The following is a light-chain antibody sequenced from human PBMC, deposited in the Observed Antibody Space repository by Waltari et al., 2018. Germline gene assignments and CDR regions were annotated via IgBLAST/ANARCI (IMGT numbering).Light chain of an antibody. CDR1: QSVGRS. Sequence: EIVLTQSPGTLSLSPGERATLSCRASQSVGRSLAWYQQKPGQAPRLLIYGASSRATGIPYRFSGSGSGTDFSLTISRLEPEDFAVYYCQHYVRLPATFGQGTKVEIK. CDR2: GAS. J-gene: IGKJ1*01. CDR3: QHYVRLPAT. V-gene: IGKV3-20*01.